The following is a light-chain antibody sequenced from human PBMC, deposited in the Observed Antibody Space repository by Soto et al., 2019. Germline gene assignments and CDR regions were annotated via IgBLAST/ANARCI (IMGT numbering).Light chain of an antibody. Sequence: EIVLTQSPGTLSLSPGERDTLSCRASQSVSSSYLAWYQQKPGQAPRLLIYGASTRATGIPDRFSGSGSGTAFTLTISRLEPEDSAVYYCQQYGSSPQTFGQGTKLEIK. CDR1: QSVSSSY. J-gene: IGKJ2*01. CDR3: QQYGSSPQT. CDR2: GAS. V-gene: IGKV3-20*01.